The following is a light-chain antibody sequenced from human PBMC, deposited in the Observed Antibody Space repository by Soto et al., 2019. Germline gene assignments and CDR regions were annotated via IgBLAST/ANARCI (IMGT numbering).Light chain of an antibody. V-gene: IGLV6-57*03. Sequence: NFMLTQPHSVSESPGKTVTISCTRSSGSIASNYVQWYQQRPVSAPTTVIYEDNQRPSGVPDRFSGSMDSSSNSASLTISGLKTEDDADYYCQSYDSSNRVFGGGTK. CDR1: SGSIASNY. CDR3: QSYDSSNRV. J-gene: IGLJ3*02. CDR2: EDN.